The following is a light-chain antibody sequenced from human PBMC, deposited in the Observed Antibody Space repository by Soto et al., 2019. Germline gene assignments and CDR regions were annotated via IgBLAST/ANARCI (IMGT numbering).Light chain of an antibody. J-gene: IGLJ2*01. Sequence: QSALTQPASVSGSPGQSITISCTGTSSDVGSYNIVSWYQQHPGKAPKLMIYEGSKRPSGVSNRFSGSKSGNTASLTISGLQAEDGADYYCCSYAGSSTLVVFGGGTKLTVL. V-gene: IGLV2-23*01. CDR1: SSDVGSYNI. CDR2: EGS. CDR3: CSYAGSSTLVV.